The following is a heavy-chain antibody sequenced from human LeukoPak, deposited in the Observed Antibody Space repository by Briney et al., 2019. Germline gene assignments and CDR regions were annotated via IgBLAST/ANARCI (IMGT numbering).Heavy chain of an antibody. D-gene: IGHD3-16*01. Sequence: ASVKVSCKASGYTFTSYGISWVRQAPGQGLEWMGRINPNSGGTNYAQKFQGRVTMTRDTSISTAYMELSRLRSDDTAVYYCARDLADYWGQGTLVTVSS. V-gene: IGHV1-2*06. J-gene: IGHJ4*02. CDR1: GYTFTSYG. CDR3: ARDLADY. CDR2: INPNSGGT.